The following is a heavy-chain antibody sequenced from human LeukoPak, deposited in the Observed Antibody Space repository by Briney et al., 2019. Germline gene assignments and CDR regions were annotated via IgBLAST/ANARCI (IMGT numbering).Heavy chain of an antibody. D-gene: IGHD6-13*01. Sequence: ASVKVSCKASGYTFTGDYMHWVRQAPGQGLEWMGWINPNNGGTNSAQKFQGRVTMTRDTSISTAYMELSSLRSDDTAVYYCARLAAALHFHAFDIWGQGTMVTVCS. J-gene: IGHJ3*02. CDR1: GYTFTGDY. V-gene: IGHV1-2*02. CDR3: ARLAAALHFHAFDI. CDR2: INPNNGGT.